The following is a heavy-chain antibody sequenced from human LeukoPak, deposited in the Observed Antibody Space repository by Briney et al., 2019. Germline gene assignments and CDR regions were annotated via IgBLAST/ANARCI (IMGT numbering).Heavy chain of an antibody. CDR3: SSEREYSENRFDD. Sequence: GRSLRLSCAASGFTFSSYAMHWVRQAPGKGLEWVSFICYDGSNKYYADSVKGRFTISRDNAKNTLYLQMNSLRAEETDGYYCSSEREYSENRFDDWGQGTLVTVSS. V-gene: IGHV3-30*04. J-gene: IGHJ4*02. CDR2: ICYDGSNK. CDR1: GFTFSSYA. D-gene: IGHD2/OR15-2a*01.